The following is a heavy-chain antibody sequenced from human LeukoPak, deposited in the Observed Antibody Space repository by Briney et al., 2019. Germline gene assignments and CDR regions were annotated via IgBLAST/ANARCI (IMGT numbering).Heavy chain of an antibody. CDR2: LYSDGTT. Sequence: GGSLRLSCAASGFIVSNNYMSWVRQAPGKGLEWVSVLYSDGTTYYADSVKGRFTISRDNSKNTLYLQMNNLRAEDTAVYYCATAAYDSNGFTANHDYWGQGTLVVVSS. V-gene: IGHV3-53*01. CDR3: ATAAYDSNGFTANHDY. CDR1: GFIVSNNY. D-gene: IGHD3-22*01. J-gene: IGHJ4*02.